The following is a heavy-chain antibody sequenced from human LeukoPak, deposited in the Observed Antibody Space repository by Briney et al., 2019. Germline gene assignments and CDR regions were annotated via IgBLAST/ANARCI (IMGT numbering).Heavy chain of an antibody. CDR1: GGSISSSNW. CDR3: ARQDYGGNRLFDY. CDR2: IYHSGST. D-gene: IGHD4-23*01. J-gene: IGHJ4*02. V-gene: IGHV4-4*02. Sequence: SETLSLTCAVSGGSISSSNWWSWVRQPPGKGLEWIGEIYHSGSTNYNPSLKSRVTISVDKSKNQFSLKLSSVTAADTAVYYCARQDYGGNRLFDYWGQGTLVTVSS.